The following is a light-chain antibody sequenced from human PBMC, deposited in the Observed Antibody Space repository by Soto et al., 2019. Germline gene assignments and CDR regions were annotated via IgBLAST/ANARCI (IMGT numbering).Light chain of an antibody. J-gene: IGKJ5*01. CDR1: QSVSSY. CDR2: XXA. V-gene: IGKV3-11*01. Sequence: IVMTQSPATLSMSPGERATLSCRASQSVSSYLAWYQQKPCQGPXLXXXXXATXATGIPARFSGSGSGTDFTINISSLEPDDFAVYCCQQRSNWPGITFGQGTRLEIK. CDR3: QQRSNWPGIT.